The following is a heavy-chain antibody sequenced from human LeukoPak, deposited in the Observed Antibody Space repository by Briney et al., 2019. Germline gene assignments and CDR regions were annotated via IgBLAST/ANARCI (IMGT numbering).Heavy chain of an antibody. V-gene: IGHV3-53*01. CDR2: IYSGGGT. CDR1: GFTVSSNY. Sequence: GGSLRLSCAASGFTVSSNYMSWVRQAPWKGLEWVSVIYSGGGTYYADSVKGRFTISRDNSKNTLYLQMNSLRAEDTAVYYCARDTHLGNFDYWGQGTLVTVSS. D-gene: IGHD7-27*01. CDR3: ARDTHLGNFDY. J-gene: IGHJ4*02.